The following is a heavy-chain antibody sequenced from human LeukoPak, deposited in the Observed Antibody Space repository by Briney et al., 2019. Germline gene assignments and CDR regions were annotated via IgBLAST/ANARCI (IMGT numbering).Heavy chain of an antibody. CDR2: IYYSGST. CDR1: GGSINSGDYY. CDR3: ASLYGYDSSGYYVDAFDI. J-gene: IGHJ3*02. Sequence: PSQTLSLTCTVAGGSINSGDYYWSWIRQPPGKGLEWIGYIYYSGSTNYNPSLKSRVTISVDTSKNQFSLKLSSVTAADTAVYYCASLYGYDSSGYYVDAFDIWGQGTMVTVSS. V-gene: IGHV4-61*08. D-gene: IGHD3-22*01.